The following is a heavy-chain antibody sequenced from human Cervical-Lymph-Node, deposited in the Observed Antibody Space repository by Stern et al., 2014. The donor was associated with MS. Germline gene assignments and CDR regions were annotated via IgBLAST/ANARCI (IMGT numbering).Heavy chain of an antibody. J-gene: IGHJ4*02. CDR3: ARGHIPYAYNYLFDY. V-gene: IGHV3-33*01. D-gene: IGHD5-24*01. CDR1: GFTFSSSG. CDR2: AWYDGSTA. Sequence: QVQLVQSGGGVVQPGTSLRLSCAASGFTFSSSGMPWVRQAPGQGLEWGALAWYDGSTAYYTNSVKGRFTISRDNSKNTLSLQMNSLTAEDTAVYYCARGHIPYAYNYLFDYWGQGTLVTVSS.